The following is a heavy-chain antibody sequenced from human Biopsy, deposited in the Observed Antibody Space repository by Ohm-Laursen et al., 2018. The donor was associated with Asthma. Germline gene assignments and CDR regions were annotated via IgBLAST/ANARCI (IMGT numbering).Heavy chain of an antibody. Sequence: RSLRLSCAASGFTFSSYGMHWVRQAPGKGLEWVAVVSYDGGVVHYADSMKGRFTISRDNAKSTLYLQMNRLRTDDTAVYFCAKRRGYSDLTDFDHWGQGTLVTVSS. J-gene: IGHJ4*02. D-gene: IGHD3-3*01. CDR1: GFTFSSYG. CDR2: VSYDGGVV. V-gene: IGHV3-30*18. CDR3: AKRRGYSDLTDFDH.